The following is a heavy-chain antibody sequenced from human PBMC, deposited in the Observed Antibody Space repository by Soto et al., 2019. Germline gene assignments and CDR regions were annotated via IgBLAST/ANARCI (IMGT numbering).Heavy chain of an antibody. CDR2: INPNSGGT. CDR3: ARATTNAYCSSTSCYIVHYGMDV. J-gene: IGHJ6*02. CDR1: GYTFTGYY. V-gene: IGHV1-2*02. D-gene: IGHD2-2*02. Sequence: ASVKVSCKASGYTFTGYYMHCVRQAPGQGLEWMGWINPNSGGTNYAQKFQGRVTMTRDTSISTAYMELSRLRSDDTAVYYCARATTNAYCSSTSCYIVHYGMDVWGQGTTVTVSS.